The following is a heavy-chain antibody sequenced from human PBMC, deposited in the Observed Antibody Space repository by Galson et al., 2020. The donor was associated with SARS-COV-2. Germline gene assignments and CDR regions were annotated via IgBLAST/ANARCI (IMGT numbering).Heavy chain of an antibody. CDR3: ARGGATFSFWGTPEPPFDY. CDR2: ISANNINT. J-gene: IGHJ4*02. Sequence: GASVKVSCKASGYTFTNYGIIWVRQAPGQGLEWMGRISANNINTNYAQILQGRVTMTTDTSTSTAYMELRSLRSDDTAVYYCARGGATFSFWGTPEPPFDYWGQGTLVTVSS. D-gene: IGHD3-16*01. CDR1: GYTFTNYG. V-gene: IGHV1-18*04.